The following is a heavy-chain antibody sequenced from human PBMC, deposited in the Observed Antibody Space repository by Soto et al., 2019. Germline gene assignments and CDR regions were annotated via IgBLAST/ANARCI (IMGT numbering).Heavy chain of an antibody. Sequence: PSETLSLTCTVSGGSISSGDYYWSWIRQPPGKGLEWIGYIYYSGSTYYNPSLKSRVTISVDTSKNQFSLKLSSVTAADTAVYYCARGAVGYCTNGVCYTSDYYYGMDVWGQGTTVTVSS. CDR3: ARGAVGYCTNGVCYTSDYYYGMDV. V-gene: IGHV4-30-4*01. D-gene: IGHD2-8*01. J-gene: IGHJ6*02. CDR2: IYYSGST. CDR1: GGSISSGDYY.